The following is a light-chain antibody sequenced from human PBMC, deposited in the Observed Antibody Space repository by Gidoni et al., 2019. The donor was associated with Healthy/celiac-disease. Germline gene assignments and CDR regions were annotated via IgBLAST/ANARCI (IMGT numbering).Light chain of an antibody. J-gene: IGKJ2*01. CDR3: QQYDNLPPNT. Sequence: DIQMTQSPSSLSASVGDRVTITCQASQDISNYLNWYQQKPGKAPKLLIYDASNLETGVPSRFSGSGSGTDVTFTSSSLQPEDIATYYCQQYDNLPPNTFGQGTKLEIK. CDR2: DAS. V-gene: IGKV1-33*01. CDR1: QDISNY.